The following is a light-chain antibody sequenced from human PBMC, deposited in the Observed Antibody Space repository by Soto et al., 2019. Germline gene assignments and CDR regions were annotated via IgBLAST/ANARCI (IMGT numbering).Light chain of an antibody. J-gene: IGLJ2*01. CDR1: SSDVGGYNY. CDR3: SSYAGDNSLI. CDR2: EVT. V-gene: IGLV2-8*01. Sequence: QSALTQPASVSGSPGQSITISCTGTSSDVGGYNYVSWYQHHPGKAPKLMIYEVTKRPSGVPDRFSGSKSGNTASLTVSGLQAEDESDYYCSSYAGDNSLIFGGGTKLTVL.